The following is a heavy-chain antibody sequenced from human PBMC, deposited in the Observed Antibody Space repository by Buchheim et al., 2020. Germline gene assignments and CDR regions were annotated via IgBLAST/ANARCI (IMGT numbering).Heavy chain of an antibody. CDR3: ARDLNWGFDY. CDR1: GFTFSSYG. CDR2: ISYDGSNK. D-gene: IGHD3-16*01. V-gene: IGHV3-30*03. Sequence: QVQLVESGGGVVQPGRYLRLSCAASGFTFSSYGMHWVRQAPGKGLEWVAVISYDGSNKYYADSVKGRFTISRDNSKNTAYLQMNSLRAEDTAVYYCARDLNWGFDYWGQGTL. J-gene: IGHJ4*02.